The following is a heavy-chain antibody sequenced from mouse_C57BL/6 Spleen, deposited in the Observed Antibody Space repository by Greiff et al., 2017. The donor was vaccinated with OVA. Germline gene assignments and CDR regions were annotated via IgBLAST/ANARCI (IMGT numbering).Heavy chain of an antibody. Sequence: VQLQQSGAELVRPGSSVKLSCKASGYTFTSYWMDWVKQRPGQGLEWIGNIYPSDSETHYNQKFKDKATLTVDKSSSTAYMQLSSLTSEDSAVDYCARRGYYGSSSCAYWGQGTLVTVSA. CDR3: ARRGYYGSSSCAY. CDR1: GYTFTSYW. V-gene: IGHV1-61*01. J-gene: IGHJ3*01. CDR2: IYPSDSET. D-gene: IGHD1-1*01.